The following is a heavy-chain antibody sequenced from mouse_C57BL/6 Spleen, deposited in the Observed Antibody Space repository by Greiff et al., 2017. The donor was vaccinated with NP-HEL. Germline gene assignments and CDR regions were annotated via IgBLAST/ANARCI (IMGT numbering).Heavy chain of an antibody. D-gene: IGHD1-2*01. CDR3: ASSVITTAWDY. CDR2: IYPGDGDT. Sequence: QVQLQQSGPELVKPGASVKLSCKASGYAFSSSWMNWVKQRPGTGLEWIGRIYPGDGDTNYNGPFQGQATLTADKTASTAYMQLSSLTSEDSAVYFCASSVITTAWDYWGQGTTLTVSS. J-gene: IGHJ2*01. V-gene: IGHV1-82*01. CDR1: GYAFSSSW.